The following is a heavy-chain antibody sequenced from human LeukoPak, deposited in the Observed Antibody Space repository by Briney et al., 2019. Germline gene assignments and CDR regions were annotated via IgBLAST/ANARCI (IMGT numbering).Heavy chain of an antibody. V-gene: IGHV3-30-3*01. CDR3: VGEVGSRQMNS. Sequence: GRSLRLSCSVSGFTFSSHAMHWVRQAPGKGLECVAYISYDGSFQYHADSVKGRFTISRDNSKDILYLRMNSLRVDDSATYYCVGEVGSRQMNSWGQGTLVTVSS. J-gene: IGHJ5*02. CDR1: GFTFSSHA. CDR2: ISYDGSFQ. D-gene: IGHD1-26*01.